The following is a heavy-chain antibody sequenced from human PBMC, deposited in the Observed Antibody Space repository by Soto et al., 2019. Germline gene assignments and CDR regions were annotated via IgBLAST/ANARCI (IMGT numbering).Heavy chain of an antibody. CDR1: GFTFSSYS. Sequence: GGSLRLSCAASGFTFSSYSMNWVRQAPGKELEWVSSISSSSSYIYYADSVKGRFTISRDNAKNSLYLQMNSLRAEDTAVYYCARDHRDTAMVTDYWGQGTLVTVSS. V-gene: IGHV3-21*01. D-gene: IGHD5-18*01. CDR3: ARDHRDTAMVTDY. CDR2: ISSSSSYI. J-gene: IGHJ4*02.